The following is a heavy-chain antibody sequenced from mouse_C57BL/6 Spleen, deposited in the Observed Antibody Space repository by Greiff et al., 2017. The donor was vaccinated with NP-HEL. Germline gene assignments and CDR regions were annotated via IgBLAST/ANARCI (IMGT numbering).Heavy chain of an antibody. V-gene: IGHV3-6*01. D-gene: IGHD2-4*01. J-gene: IGHJ3*01. CDR2: ISYDGSN. Sequence: VQLKESGPGLVKPSQSLSLTCSVTGYSITSGYYWNWIRQFPGNKLEWMGYISYDGSNNYNPSLKNRISITRDTSKNQFFLKLNSVTTEDTATYYCASNYDYGAWFAYWGQGTLVTVSA. CDR3: ASNYDYGAWFAY. CDR1: GYSITSGYY.